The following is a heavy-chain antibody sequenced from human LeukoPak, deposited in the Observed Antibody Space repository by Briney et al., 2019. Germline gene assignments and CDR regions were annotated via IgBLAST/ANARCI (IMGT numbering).Heavy chain of an antibody. CDR3: ARLNFGDDY. CDR2: IYPGGDS. Sequence: GGSLRLSCAASGFNVGSKHMNWVRQAPGKGLEWVSGIYPGGDSYYADSLKGRFIISRDISKNTVFLQMNSLRDEDTAVHYCARLNFGDDYWGQGALVTVSS. D-gene: IGHD4-17*01. J-gene: IGHJ4*02. CDR1: GFNVGSKH. V-gene: IGHV3-53*01.